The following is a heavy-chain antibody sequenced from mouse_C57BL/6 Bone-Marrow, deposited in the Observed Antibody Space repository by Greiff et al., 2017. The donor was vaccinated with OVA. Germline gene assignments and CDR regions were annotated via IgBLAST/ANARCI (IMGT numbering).Heavy chain of an antibody. CDR2: IRNKANNHAT. CDR1: GFTFSDAW. V-gene: IGHV6-6*01. J-gene: IGHJ4*01. CDR3: TRLYGSSYPYYAMDY. D-gene: IGHD1-1*01. Sequence: EVHLVESGGGLVQPGGSMKLSCAASGFTFSDAWMDWVRQSPEKGLEWVAAIRNKANNHATSYAESVKGRFTISRDDSKSSVYLQMNSLRAEVTGIYYCTRLYGSSYPYYAMDYWGQGTSVTVSS.